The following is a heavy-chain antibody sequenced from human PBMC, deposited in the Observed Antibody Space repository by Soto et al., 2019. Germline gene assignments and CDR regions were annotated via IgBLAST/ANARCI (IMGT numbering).Heavy chain of an antibody. V-gene: IGHV1-2*02. CDR2: INPKSGGT. Sequence: ASVKVSCKASGYTFTVYYMHWVRQAPGQGLEWMGWINPKSGGTMYPQKFQGRVTMTWDTSISTAYMALTRLRSDDTAVYYCARDLAKGGGSAGFDYWGQGTQVTVSS. CDR1: GYTFTVYY. J-gene: IGHJ4*02. D-gene: IGHD1-26*01. CDR3: ARDLAKGGGSAGFDY.